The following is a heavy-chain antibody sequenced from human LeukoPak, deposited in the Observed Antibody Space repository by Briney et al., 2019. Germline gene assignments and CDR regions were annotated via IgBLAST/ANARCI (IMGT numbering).Heavy chain of an antibody. J-gene: IGHJ4*02. V-gene: IGHV1-69*05. D-gene: IGHD1-26*01. CDR3: AREDIMVGATPHDY. CDR2: IIPIFGTA. CDR1: GGTFSSYA. Sequence: SVKVSCKASGGTFSSYAISWVRQAPGQGLEWMGRIIPIFGTANYAQKFQGRVTVTTDESTSTAYMELGSLRSEDTAVYYCAREDIMVGATPHDYWGQGTLVTVSS.